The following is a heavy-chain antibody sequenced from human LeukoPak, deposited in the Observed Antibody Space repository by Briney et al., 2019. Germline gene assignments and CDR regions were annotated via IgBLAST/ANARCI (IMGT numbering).Heavy chain of an antibody. CDR3: ASETYYYGSGSYYKGQF. Sequence: GGSLRLSCAASGFTFSRYLMHWVRQAPGKGLVGVSRINSDGSTTTYADSVKGRFTASRDNAKNTLYLQMNSLRVEDTAVYYCASETYYYGSGSYYKGQFWGQGTLVTVSS. J-gene: IGHJ4*02. D-gene: IGHD3-10*01. CDR1: GFTFSRYL. CDR2: INSDGSTT. V-gene: IGHV3-74*01.